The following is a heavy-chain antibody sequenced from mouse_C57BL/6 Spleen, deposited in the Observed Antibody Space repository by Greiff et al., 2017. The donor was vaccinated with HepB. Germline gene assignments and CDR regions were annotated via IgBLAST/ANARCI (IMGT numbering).Heavy chain of an antibody. V-gene: IGHV1-4*01. J-gene: IGHJ4*01. Sequence: QVQLQQSGAELARPGASVKMSCKASGYTFTSYTMHWVNQRPGQGLEWIGYINPSSGYTKYNQKFKDKATLTADKSSSTAYMQLSSLTSEDSAVYYCARYTTVVATDYYAMDYWGQGTSVTVSS. CDR1: GYTFTSYT. CDR2: INPSSGYT. CDR3: ARYTTVVATDYYAMDY. D-gene: IGHD1-1*01.